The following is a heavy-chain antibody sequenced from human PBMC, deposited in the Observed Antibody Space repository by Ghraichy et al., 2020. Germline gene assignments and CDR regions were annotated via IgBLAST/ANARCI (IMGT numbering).Heavy chain of an antibody. D-gene: IGHD3-16*01. CDR1: GFTFSSNYY. V-gene: IGHV3-7*03. Sequence: GGSLRLSCVASGFTFSSNYYMTWVRQAPGKGLEWVSNIKQDGSDKFYVDSVKGRFTISRDNAKNSLYLQMNSLRAEDTAVYYCAREEGPTEGDVTSGAFDVWGQGTIVTVS. J-gene: IGHJ3*01. CDR3: AREEGPTEGDVTSGAFDV. CDR2: IKQDGSDK.